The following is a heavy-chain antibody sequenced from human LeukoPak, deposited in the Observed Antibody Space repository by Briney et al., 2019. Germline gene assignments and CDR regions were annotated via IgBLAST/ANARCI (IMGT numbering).Heavy chain of an antibody. CDR2: TIPIFGTA. Sequence: SVKVSCKASGGTFSSYAISGVRQAPGQGLEWMGGTIPIFGTANYAQKFQGRVTITTDESTSTAYLELSSLRSEDTAVYYCARGHVVPAAIGLMGAFDISGQGTMVTVSS. D-gene: IGHD2-2*01. CDR3: ARGHVVPAAIGLMGAFDI. J-gene: IGHJ3*02. V-gene: IGHV1-69*05. CDR1: GGTFSSYA.